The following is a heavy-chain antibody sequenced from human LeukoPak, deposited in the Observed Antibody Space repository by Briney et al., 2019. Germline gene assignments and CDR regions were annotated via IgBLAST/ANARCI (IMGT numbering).Heavy chain of an antibody. J-gene: IGHJ4*02. V-gene: IGHV4-39*07. CDR1: GGSISSSNYY. Sequence: SETLSLTCTVSGGSISSSNYYWGWIRQPPGKGLEWIGSVYYSGSTYYNPSLKSRVTMSLDTSKNHFSLKLSSVTAADTAVYYCARNKKYYYDSSGYQYYFDYWGQGTLVTVSS. CDR2: VYYSGST. D-gene: IGHD3-22*01. CDR3: ARNKKYYYDSSGYQYYFDY.